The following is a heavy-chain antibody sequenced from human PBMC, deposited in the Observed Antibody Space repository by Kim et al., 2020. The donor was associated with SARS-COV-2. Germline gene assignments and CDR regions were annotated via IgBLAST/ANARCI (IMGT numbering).Heavy chain of an antibody. D-gene: IGHD3-16*02. J-gene: IGHJ4*02. CDR3: ARVVWGGYRYIDS. CDR2: INTDNGSP. Sequence: ASVKVSCKASGYTFTNHALNWVRQAPGRGLEWMGWINTDNGSPTYAPDFTGRFVFSLDTSVSTAYLQIRSLEAEDTALYYCARVVWGGYRYIDSWGQGNLVTVSS. CDR1: GYTFTNHA. V-gene: IGHV7-4-1*02.